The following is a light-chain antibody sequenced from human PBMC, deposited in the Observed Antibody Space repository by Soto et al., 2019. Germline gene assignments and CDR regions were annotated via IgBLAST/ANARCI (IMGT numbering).Light chain of an antibody. CDR2: DVS. CDR1: SSDVGGYNY. V-gene: IGLV2-14*01. J-gene: IGLJ1*01. Sequence: LTQPASVSGSPGQSITISCTGTSSDVGGYNYVSWYQQHPGKAPKLMIYDVSNRPSGVSNRFSGSKSGNTASLTISGLQAEDEADYYCSSYTSSSTPDVFGTGTKVTVL. CDR3: SSYTSSSTPDV.